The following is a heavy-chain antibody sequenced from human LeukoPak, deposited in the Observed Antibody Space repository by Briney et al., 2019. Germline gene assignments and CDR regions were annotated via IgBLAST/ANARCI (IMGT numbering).Heavy chain of an antibody. CDR3: ARETDTAMVTFDY. V-gene: IGHV4-4*02. CDR1: GFTFNLYA. J-gene: IGHJ4*02. Sequence: GSLRLSCAASGFTFNLYAMSWVRQPPGKGLEWIGEIYHSGSTNYNPSLKSRVTISVDKSKNQFSLKLSSVTAADTAVYYCARETDTAMVTFDYWGQGTLVTVSS. CDR2: IYHSGST. D-gene: IGHD5-18*01.